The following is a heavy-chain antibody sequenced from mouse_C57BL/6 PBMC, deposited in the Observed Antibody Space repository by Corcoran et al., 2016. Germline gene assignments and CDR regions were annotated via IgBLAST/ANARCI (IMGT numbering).Heavy chain of an antibody. Sequence: DVQLQESGPGLVKPSQSLSLTCSVTGYSITSGYYWNWIRQFPGNKLEWMGYINYDGSNNYNPSLKNRISITRDTSKNQFFLKLNSVTTEDTATYYCARGGGSSGCLAYWGQGTLVTVSA. V-gene: IGHV3-6*01. CDR2: INYDGSN. J-gene: IGHJ3*01. CDR3: ARGGGSSGCLAY. D-gene: IGHD3-2*02. CDR1: GYSITSGYY.